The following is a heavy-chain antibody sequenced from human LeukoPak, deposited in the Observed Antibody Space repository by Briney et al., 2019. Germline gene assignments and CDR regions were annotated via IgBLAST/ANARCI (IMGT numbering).Heavy chain of an antibody. CDR3: AREGRYYFDY. V-gene: IGHV3-48*03. D-gene: IGHD1-14*01. CDR2: IDSSGSTI. CDR1: EFTFSSYE. Sequence: GGSLRLSCAASEFTFSSYEMHWVRQAPGEGLEWVSYIDSSGSTIYYADSVKGRFTISRDNAKNSLYLQMNSLRAEDTAAYYCAREGRYYFDYWGQGTLVTVSS. J-gene: IGHJ4*02.